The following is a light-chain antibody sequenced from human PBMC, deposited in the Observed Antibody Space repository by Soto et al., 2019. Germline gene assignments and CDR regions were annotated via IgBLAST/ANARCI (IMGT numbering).Light chain of an antibody. J-gene: IGKJ5*01. Sequence: EIVLTRSPGTLSLSPGERATLSCRASQSVSSNYLAWYQQKPGQAPRLLLYDASSRATGIPDRFSGSGSGTDFTLTISRLEPEDFAPYYCQHYYGTSPIAFGQGTRLEI. CDR2: DAS. V-gene: IGKV3-20*01. CDR1: QSVSSNY. CDR3: QHYYGTSPIA.